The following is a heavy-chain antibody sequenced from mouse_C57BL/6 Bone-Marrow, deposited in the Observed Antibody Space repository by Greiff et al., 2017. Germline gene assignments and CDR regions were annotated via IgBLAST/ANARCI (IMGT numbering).Heavy chain of an antibody. CDR1: GYTFTSYG. D-gene: IGHD2-4*01. J-gene: IGHJ4*01. Sequence: VQLQQPGAELVMPGASVKLSCKASGYTFTSYGMHWVKQTPVQGLEWIGEIDPSASYTNYNQKFKGKSTLTVDKSSSTAYMQLSSLTSEDSAVYYCTRDDSGCNYEGDDWGQG. CDR3: TRDDSGCNYEGDD. CDR2: IDPSASYT. V-gene: IGHV1-69*01.